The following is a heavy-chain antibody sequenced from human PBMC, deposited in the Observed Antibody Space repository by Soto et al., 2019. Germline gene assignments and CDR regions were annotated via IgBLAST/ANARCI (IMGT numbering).Heavy chain of an antibody. CDR3: AKDRREYYYGSGSYFWGGPFDAFDI. Sequence: GGSLRLSCAASGFTFSSYGMHWVRQAPGKGLEWVAVISYDGSNKYYADSVKGRFTISRDNSKNTLYLQMNSLRAEDTAVYYCAKDRREYYYGSGSYFWGGPFDAFDIWGQGTMVTVSS. D-gene: IGHD3-10*01. J-gene: IGHJ3*02. V-gene: IGHV3-30*18. CDR2: ISYDGSNK. CDR1: GFTFSSYG.